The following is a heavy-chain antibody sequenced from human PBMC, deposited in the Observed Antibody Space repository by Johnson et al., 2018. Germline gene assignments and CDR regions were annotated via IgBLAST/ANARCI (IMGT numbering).Heavy chain of an antibody. D-gene: IGHD3-22*01. Sequence: QVQLQESGPGLVKPSETLSLICSISGASMRGYYWSWIRQTPGKAPERVGYIYPSGRPAYSPSLKSRVTISVDTSQNQFSLKLTSVTAADTAVYFCARSYYYDTGVSYYGFYYYMEVWGKGTTVTVSS. CDR2: IYPSGRP. V-gene: IGHV4-59*01. CDR3: ARSYYYDTGVSYYGFYYYMEV. CDR1: GASMRGYY. J-gene: IGHJ6*03.